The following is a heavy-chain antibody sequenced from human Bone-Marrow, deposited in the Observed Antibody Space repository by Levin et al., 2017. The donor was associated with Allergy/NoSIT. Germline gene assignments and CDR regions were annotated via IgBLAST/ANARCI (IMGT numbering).Heavy chain of an antibody. CDR2: IYYSGST. Sequence: SQTLSLTCTVSGDSISSGAYYWSWIRQHPGKGLEWIGYIYYSGSTRYNPSLKSRVTISLDTSKNQFSLNLNSVTAADTAVYYCARGRDSSSWYSLLWFDPWGQGSLVTVSS. CDR3: ARGRDSSSWYSLLWFDP. J-gene: IGHJ5*02. D-gene: IGHD6-13*01. CDR1: GDSISSGAYY. V-gene: IGHV4-31*03.